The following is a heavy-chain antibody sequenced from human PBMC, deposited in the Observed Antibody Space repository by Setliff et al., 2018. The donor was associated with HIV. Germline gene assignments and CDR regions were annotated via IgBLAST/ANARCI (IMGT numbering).Heavy chain of an antibody. V-gene: IGHV1-2*02. D-gene: IGHD1-26*01. CDR2: INPNSGGT. CDR1: GYTFTGYY. J-gene: IGHJ4*02. CDR3: VAPRRSLGTYERYNFEY. Sequence: ASVKVSCKASGYTFTGYYMHWVRQAPGQGLEWMGWINPNSGGTNYAQKFQGRVTMTRDTSISTAYLELRSLTSADTAVYYCVAPRRSLGTYERYNFEYWGQGTLVTVSS.